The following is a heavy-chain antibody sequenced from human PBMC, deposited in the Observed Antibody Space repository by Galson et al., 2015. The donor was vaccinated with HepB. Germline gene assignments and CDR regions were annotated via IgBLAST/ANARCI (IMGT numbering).Heavy chain of an antibody. D-gene: IGHD3-22*01. CDR1: GFTFSNYG. Sequence: SLRLSCAASGFTFSNYGMNWVRHVPGKGLAWVSYISGSGDSTFYTDSVKGRFTISRDNSKNTLYLQMNSLRAEDTAVYYCAKYGSVYDYESNWFDPWGQGTLVTVSS. V-gene: IGHV3-23*01. CDR2: ISGSGDST. J-gene: IGHJ5*02. CDR3: AKYGSVYDYESNWFDP.